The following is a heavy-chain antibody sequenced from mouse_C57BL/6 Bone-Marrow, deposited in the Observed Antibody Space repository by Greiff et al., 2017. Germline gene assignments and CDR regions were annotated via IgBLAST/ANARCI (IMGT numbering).Heavy chain of an antibody. Sequence: VKLQQPGAELVKPGASVKLSCKASGYTFTSYWMQWVKQRPGQGLEWIGEIDPSDSYTNYNQKFKGKATLTVDTSSSTAYMQLSSLTSEDSAVYYCAVYYGNYAFDYWGQGTTLTVSS. D-gene: IGHD2-1*01. CDR1: GYTFTSYW. CDR2: IDPSDSYT. V-gene: IGHV1-50*01. CDR3: AVYYGNYAFDY. J-gene: IGHJ2*01.